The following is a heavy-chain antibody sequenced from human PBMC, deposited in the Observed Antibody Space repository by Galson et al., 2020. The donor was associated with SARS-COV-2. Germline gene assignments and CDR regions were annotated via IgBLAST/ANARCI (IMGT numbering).Heavy chain of an antibody. V-gene: IGHV3-72*01. CDR2: TRNKANRYTA. D-gene: IGHD3-22*01. Sequence: TGGSLRLSCAASGFTFSDHYMDWVRQAPGKGLEWVGRTRNKANRYTAEYAASVRSRFTISRDGSKNSLYLQMNSLKTEDTAVYYCARGTSGYDSSGYYYPWDSWGQGTLVTVSS. CDR3: ARGTSGYDSSGYYYPWDS. CDR1: GFTFSDHY. J-gene: IGHJ4*02.